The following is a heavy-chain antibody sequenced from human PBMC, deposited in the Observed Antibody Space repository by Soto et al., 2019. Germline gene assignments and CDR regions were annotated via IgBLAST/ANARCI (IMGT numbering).Heavy chain of an antibody. Sequence: QVQLQESGPGLVKPSGTLSLTCAVSGDSISTNNWWSWVRQPPGKGLEWIGEVYHNGLTNYNPSLKSRITMSVDTAKNQCSLEVTSLTAADTALYYCARDAAVPGESDRFDYWGQGTLVTVSS. CDR1: GDSISTNNW. CDR2: VYHNGLT. CDR3: ARDAAVPGESDRFDY. J-gene: IGHJ4*02. D-gene: IGHD6-19*01. V-gene: IGHV4-4*02.